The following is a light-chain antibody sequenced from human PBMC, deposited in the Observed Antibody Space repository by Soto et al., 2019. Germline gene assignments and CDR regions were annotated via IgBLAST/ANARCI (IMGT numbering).Light chain of an antibody. J-gene: IGKJ1*01. CDR2: GTS. Sequence: EVVLTQSPGTLSLSPGERATLYCRTSQTIVSTYLVWDQQKAGQAPTLLMYGTSSRATGIPDRFSSSGSGTDFALTICCVEREDFAINYGQQYSGSPPRTFGQGTKVEIK. CDR3: QQYSGSPPRT. CDR1: QTIVSTY. V-gene: IGKV3-20*01.